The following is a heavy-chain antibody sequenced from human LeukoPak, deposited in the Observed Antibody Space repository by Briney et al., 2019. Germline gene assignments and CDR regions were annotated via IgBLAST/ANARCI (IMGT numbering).Heavy chain of an antibody. Sequence: GSLILSCAASGFTFINYAMSWVRQAPGQGLEWVSSVSDSNGSTYYADSVKGRFTISRDNSKNRLYLQMNSLRAEDTAVYYCAKPPHGQWLAFDYWGQGTLVTVSS. CDR3: AKPPHGQWLAFDY. J-gene: IGHJ4*02. CDR2: VSDSNGST. CDR1: GFTFINYA. D-gene: IGHD6-19*01. V-gene: IGHV3-23*01.